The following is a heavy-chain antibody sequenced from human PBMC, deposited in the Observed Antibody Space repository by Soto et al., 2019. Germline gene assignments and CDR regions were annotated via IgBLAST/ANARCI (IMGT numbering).Heavy chain of an antibody. CDR3: ARDRQRDGIWTFDL. V-gene: IGHV3-23*01. CDR1: GFIFSSYT. CDR2: IFAGSGGS. D-gene: IGHD2-15*01. J-gene: IGHJ4*01. Sequence: GGSLRLSCSASGFIFSSYTMGWVRLTPGKGLEWVSSIFAGSGGSDYTDSVRGRFSISRDNLKNELYLQMAGLRVEDTAIYYCARDRQRDGIWTFDLWGRGTPLTVSS.